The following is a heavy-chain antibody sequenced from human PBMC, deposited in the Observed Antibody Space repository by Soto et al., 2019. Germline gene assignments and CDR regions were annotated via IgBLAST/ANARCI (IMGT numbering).Heavy chain of an antibody. Sequence: GSLRLSCAASGFTFSDYYMSWIRQAPGKGLEWVSYISSSGSTIYYADSVKGRFTISRDNAKNSLYLQMNSLRAEDTALYYCASGIVGATTYGMDVWGQGTTVTVSS. CDR2: ISSSGSTI. J-gene: IGHJ6*02. D-gene: IGHD1-26*01. V-gene: IGHV3-11*01. CDR1: GFTFSDYY. CDR3: ASGIVGATTYGMDV.